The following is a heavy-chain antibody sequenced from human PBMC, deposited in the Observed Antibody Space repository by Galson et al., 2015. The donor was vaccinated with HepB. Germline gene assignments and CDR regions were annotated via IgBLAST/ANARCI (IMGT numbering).Heavy chain of an antibody. CDR2: IIPIFGTA. CDR3: ARGLMITFGGVIVEGYFQH. V-gene: IGHV1-69*13. Sequence: SVKVSCKASGGTFSSYAISWVRQAPGQGLEWMGGIIPIFGTANYAQKFQGRVTITADESTSTAYMELSSLRSEDTAVYYCARGLMITFGGVIVEGYFQHWGQGTLVTVSS. D-gene: IGHD3-16*02. J-gene: IGHJ1*01. CDR1: GGTFSSYA.